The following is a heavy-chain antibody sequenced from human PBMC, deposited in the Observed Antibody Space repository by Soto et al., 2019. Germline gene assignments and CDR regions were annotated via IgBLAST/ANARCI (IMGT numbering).Heavy chain of an antibody. V-gene: IGHV6-1*01. CDR3: ASNAWNFVTSRDF. CDR1: GDSVSRSRGA. Sequence: QVQLQQSGPGLVKPSETLSLTCVVSGDSVSRSRGAWIWIRQAPSRGLAWLGRKYYMSQFYHAYAIPVRGRISINPDTTRNQFSLQLNSVTPEDTAVYYCASNAWNFVTSRDFWGQGILVTVSS. CDR2: KYYMSQFYH. D-gene: IGHD1-7*01. J-gene: IGHJ4*02.